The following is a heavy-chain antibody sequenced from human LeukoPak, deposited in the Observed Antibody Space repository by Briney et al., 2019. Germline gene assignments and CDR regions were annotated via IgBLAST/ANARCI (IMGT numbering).Heavy chain of an antibody. Sequence: PSETLSLTCTVSGGSISSSSYYWGWIRQPPGKGLEWIGSIYYSGSTYYNPSLKSRVTISVDTSKNQFSLKLSSVTAADTAVYYCARDRRTVGDRLDYWGQGTLVTVSS. CDR1: GGSISSSSYY. CDR3: ARDRRTVGDRLDY. CDR2: IYYSGST. D-gene: IGHD3-16*01. J-gene: IGHJ4*02. V-gene: IGHV4-39*07.